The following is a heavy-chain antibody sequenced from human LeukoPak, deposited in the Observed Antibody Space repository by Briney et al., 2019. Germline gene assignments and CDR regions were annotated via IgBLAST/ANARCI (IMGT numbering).Heavy chain of an antibody. J-gene: IGHJ4*02. CDR2: IYPGDSDT. CDR1: GYSFTSYW. Sequence: GESLKISCKGSGYSFTSYWIGWVRQMPGKGLEWMGIIYPGDSDTRYSPSFQGQVTISADKSISTAYLQWSSLKASDTAMYYCARSPTYYYDSSGYYAFDYWGQGTLVTVSS. CDR3: ARSPTYYYDSSGYYAFDY. D-gene: IGHD3-22*01. V-gene: IGHV5-51*01.